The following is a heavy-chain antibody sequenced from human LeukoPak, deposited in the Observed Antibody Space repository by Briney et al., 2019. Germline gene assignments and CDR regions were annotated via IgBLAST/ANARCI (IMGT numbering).Heavy chain of an antibody. J-gene: IGHJ4*02. CDR3: ARASMGSGYYPYFDY. D-gene: IGHD3-22*01. CDR1: GSSISSGGYY. CDR2: IYYSGST. V-gene: IGHV4-31*03. Sequence: SETLSLTCTVSGSSISSGGYYWSWIRQHPGKGLEWIGYIYYSGSTYYNPSLKSRVTISVDTSKNQFSLKLSSVTAADTAVYYCARASMGSGYYPYFDYWGQGTLVTVSS.